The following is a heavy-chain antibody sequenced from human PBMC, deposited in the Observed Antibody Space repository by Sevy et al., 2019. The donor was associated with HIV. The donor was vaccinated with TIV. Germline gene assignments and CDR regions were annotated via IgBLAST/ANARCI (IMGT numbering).Heavy chain of an antibody. Sequence: GGSLRLSCAASGFTFNFFSMHWVRQAPGKGLEWVATISFDGSNEHYADSVKGRFTISRDNSKNSLFLQMNSLRADDSAVYYCALERLSSAVAEYFHNWGQGTLVTVSP. D-gene: IGHD1-1*01. J-gene: IGHJ1*01. CDR2: ISFDGSNE. CDR1: GFTFNFFS. V-gene: IGHV3-30-3*01. CDR3: ALERLSSAVAEYFHN.